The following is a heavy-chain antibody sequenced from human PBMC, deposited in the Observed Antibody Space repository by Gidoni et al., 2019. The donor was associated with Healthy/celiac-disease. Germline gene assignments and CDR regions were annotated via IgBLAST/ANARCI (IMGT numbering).Heavy chain of an antibody. CDR2: IYYSGST. D-gene: IGHD2-15*01. CDR1: GGSISSGGYY. V-gene: IGHV4-31*01. CDR3: ASLPTVVTQDYYFDY. Sequence: QVQLQESGPGLVKPSPTLSLTCTVSGGSISSGGYYWSWIRKHPGKGLEWIGYIYYSGSTYYNPSLKSLVTISVDTSKNQSALKLSSVTAADTAVYYCASLPTVVTQDYYFDYWGQGTLVTVSS. J-gene: IGHJ4*02.